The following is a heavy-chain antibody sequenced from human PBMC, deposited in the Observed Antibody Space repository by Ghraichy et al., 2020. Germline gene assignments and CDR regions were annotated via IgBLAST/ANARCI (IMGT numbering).Heavy chain of an antibody. J-gene: IGHJ4*02. D-gene: IGHD6-13*01. V-gene: IGHV4-34*01. CDR2: INHSGST. CDR3: ARVESGTWYATDY. CDR1: GGSITGYN. Sequence: SETLSLTCAVYGGSITGYNWSWIRQPPGKGLEWVGEINHSGSTSYNPSLKSRVTISVETSKNQFSLKLSPVTAADTAVYYCARVESGTWYATDYWGQGTLVTVTS.